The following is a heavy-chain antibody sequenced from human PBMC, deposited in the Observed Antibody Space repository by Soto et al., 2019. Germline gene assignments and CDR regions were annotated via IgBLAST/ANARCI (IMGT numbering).Heavy chain of an antibody. J-gene: IGHJ5*02. CDR3: ARDQRGSGGANWFDP. CDR2: IYSSGNT. CDR1: GGSSSSTSYY. D-gene: IGHD2-15*01. V-gene: IGHV4-39*02. Sequence: TSETLSLTCTVSGGSSSSTSYYWGWIRQPPGKGLEWIGSIYSSGNTYYNPSLKSRVTISVDTSKSHLSLKLSSVTAADTAVYYCARDQRGSGGANWFDPWGQGTLVTVSS.